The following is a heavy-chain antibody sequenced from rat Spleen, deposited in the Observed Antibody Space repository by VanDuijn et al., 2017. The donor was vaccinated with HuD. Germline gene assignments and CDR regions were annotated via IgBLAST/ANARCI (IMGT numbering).Heavy chain of an antibody. CDR1: GFTFSSFW. Sequence: EVQLVETGGGLVQPGRSLKLSCVASGFTFSSFWMYWIRQAPGKGLEWVATISFDGSRTYYRDSVKGRFTISRDNAKSTLYLQMDSLRSEDTATYYCATEGGDAWGQGASVTVSS. CDR3: ATEGGDA. CDR2: ISFDGSRT. J-gene: IGHJ4*01. D-gene: IGHD1-11*01. V-gene: IGHV5-58*01.